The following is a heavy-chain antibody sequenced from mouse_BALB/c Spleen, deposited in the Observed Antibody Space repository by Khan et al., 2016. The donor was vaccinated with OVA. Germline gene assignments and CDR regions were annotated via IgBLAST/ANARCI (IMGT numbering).Heavy chain of an antibody. J-gene: IGHJ4*01. D-gene: IGHD2-10*01. CDR1: GFSLTNYG. CDR3: ARQPYYHYNIMDY. CDR2: IWSDGST. Sequence: VKLEESGPGLVAPPQSLSITCTISGFSLTNYGIHWVRQPPGKGLEWLVVIWSDGSTTYNSALKSRLTISKDNSKSQVFLKMNSLQTDDTAVYFCARQPYYHYNIMDYWGQGTSVTVSS. V-gene: IGHV2-6-1*01.